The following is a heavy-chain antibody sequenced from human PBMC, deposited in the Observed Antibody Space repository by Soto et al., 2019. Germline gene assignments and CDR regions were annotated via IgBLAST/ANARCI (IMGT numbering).Heavy chain of an antibody. J-gene: IGHJ4*02. CDR1: GYTFTSYG. Sequence: ASVKVSCKASGYTFTSYGISWVRQAPGQRLEWMGWISAYNGNTNYAQKLQGRVTMTTDTSTSTAYMELRSLRSDDTAVYYCAMATQGYCSGGSCYPNFDYWGQGTLVTVSS. CDR2: ISAYNGNT. V-gene: IGHV1-18*01. D-gene: IGHD2-15*01. CDR3: AMATQGYCSGGSCYPNFDY.